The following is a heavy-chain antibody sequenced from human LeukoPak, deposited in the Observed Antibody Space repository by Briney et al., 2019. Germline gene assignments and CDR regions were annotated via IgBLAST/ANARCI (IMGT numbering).Heavy chain of an antibody. D-gene: IGHD6-19*01. CDR3: ARMFSSGWTFDY. CDR1: GYTFTSYG. Sequence: ASVKVSCKASGYTFTSYGISWVRQAPGQGPEWMGIINPSDGSTSYAQKFQGRLTMTRDTSTSTVYMELSSLRSDDTAVYYCARMFSSGWTFDYWGQGTLVTVSS. CDR2: INPSDGST. J-gene: IGHJ4*02. V-gene: IGHV1-46*01.